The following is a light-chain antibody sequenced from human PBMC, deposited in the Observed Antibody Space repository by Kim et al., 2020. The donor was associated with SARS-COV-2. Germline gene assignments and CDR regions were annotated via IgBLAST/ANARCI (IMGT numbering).Light chain of an antibody. CDR3: QQYGTSPYT. V-gene: IGKV3-20*01. CDR2: GAS. Sequence: PPGERASLSSRSSQSVSRIELAWYQQKVGQTPRLLIYGASNRASGIPDRFSGSGSGTEFSLTISRLEPEDFAVYSCQQYGTSPYTFGQGTKLEI. J-gene: IGKJ2*01. CDR1: QSVSRIE.